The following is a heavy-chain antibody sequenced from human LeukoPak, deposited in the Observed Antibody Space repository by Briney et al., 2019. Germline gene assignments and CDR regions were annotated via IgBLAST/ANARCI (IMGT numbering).Heavy chain of an antibody. Sequence: GGSLRLSCAASGFTFDDYAIHWVRPALGKGLEWVSGISWKSRVLDYADSVKGRFTISRDNAKSSLYLQMNSLRAEDTAVYYCARFWDTAMVLDYWGQGTLVTVSS. CDR3: ARFWDTAMVLDY. V-gene: IGHV3-9*01. CDR1: GFTFDDYA. CDR2: ISWKSRVL. D-gene: IGHD5-18*01. J-gene: IGHJ4*02.